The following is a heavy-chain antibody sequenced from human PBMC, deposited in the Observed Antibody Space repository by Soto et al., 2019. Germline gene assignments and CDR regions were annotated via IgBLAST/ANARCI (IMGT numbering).Heavy chain of an antibody. CDR3: ARDQGATWGSGWAIDTFDI. Sequence: ASVKVSCKASGYSFTTYGVSWVRQAPGQGLEWMGWISGYNGNINYAQKVQDRVTMTTDTSTSTAYMELRSLRSDDTAVYFCARDQGATWGSGWAIDTFDIWGQGTTVTVSS. CDR2: ISGYNGNI. D-gene: IGHD6-19*01. V-gene: IGHV1-18*01. CDR1: GYSFTTYG. J-gene: IGHJ3*02.